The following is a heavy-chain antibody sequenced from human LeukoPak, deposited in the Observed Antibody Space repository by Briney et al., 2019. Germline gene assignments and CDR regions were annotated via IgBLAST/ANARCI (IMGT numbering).Heavy chain of an antibody. Sequence: GGSLRLSCAASGFTFSGFSMSWVRQSPTKGLEWVANIKQDGSERYYVDSVKGRFTISGDNAKNSLSLQMNNLRVEDTAVYYCARAGSHWHYVYWGQGTVVTVSS. D-gene: IGHD3-10*01. CDR1: GFTFSGFS. CDR2: IKQDGSER. CDR3: ARAGSHWHYVY. J-gene: IGHJ4*02. V-gene: IGHV3-7*01.